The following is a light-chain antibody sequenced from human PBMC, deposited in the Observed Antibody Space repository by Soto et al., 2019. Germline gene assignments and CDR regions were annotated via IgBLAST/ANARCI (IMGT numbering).Light chain of an antibody. J-gene: IGLJ1*01. CDR3: SSYAVSNTLGV. V-gene: IGLV2-8*01. CDR2: EVT. Sequence: QSALTQPPSASGSPGQSVTVSGTGTSNDVGRYNYVSWYQQHPGKVPKLIIYEVTKRPSGVPNRFSGSKSGNTASLTVSGLQAEHEADYYCSSYAVSNTLGVFGSGTKVTVL. CDR1: SNDVGRYNY.